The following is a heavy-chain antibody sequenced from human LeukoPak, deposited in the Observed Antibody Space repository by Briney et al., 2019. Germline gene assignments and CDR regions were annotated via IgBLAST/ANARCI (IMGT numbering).Heavy chain of an antibody. CDR3: ARGIAARRSGYYFDY. CDR2: IYYSGST. CDR1: GGSISSYY. V-gene: IGHV4-59*01. D-gene: IGHD6-6*01. J-gene: IGHJ4*02. Sequence: SETLSLTCTVSGGSISSYYWSWIRQPPGKGLEWIGCIYYSGSTNYNPSLKSRVTISVDTSKNQFSLKLSSVTAADTAVYYCARGIAARRSGYYFDYRGQGTLVTVSS.